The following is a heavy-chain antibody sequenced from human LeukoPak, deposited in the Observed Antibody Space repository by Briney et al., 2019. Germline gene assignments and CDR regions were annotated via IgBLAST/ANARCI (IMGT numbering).Heavy chain of an antibody. CDR2: IDSSSSTI. CDR1: GFPFTTYN. V-gene: IGHV3-48*04. CDR3: ASSRGSWPDYFDY. D-gene: IGHD6-13*01. Sequence: GGSLRLSCAVSGFPFTTYNMNWVRQAPGKGLEWVSYIDSSSSTIYYADSVKGRFTISRDNAKNSLYLQMNSLKAEDTAVYYCASSRGSWPDYFDYWGQGTLVTVSS. J-gene: IGHJ4*02.